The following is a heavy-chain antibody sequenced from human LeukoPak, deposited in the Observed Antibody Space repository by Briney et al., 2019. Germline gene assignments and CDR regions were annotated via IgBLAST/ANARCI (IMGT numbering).Heavy chain of an antibody. D-gene: IGHD3-10*01. CDR3: ARPTQLWFGELLLDY. CDR1: GGSISSRSYY. Sequence: PSETLSLTCTVSGGSISSRSYYWGWIRQPPGKGLEWIGSVYYSGSTYYNPFLKSRVTISVDTSKNQFSLKLSSVTAADTAIYYCARPTQLWFGELLLDYWGQGTLVTVSS. J-gene: IGHJ4*02. CDR2: VYYSGST. V-gene: IGHV4-39*01.